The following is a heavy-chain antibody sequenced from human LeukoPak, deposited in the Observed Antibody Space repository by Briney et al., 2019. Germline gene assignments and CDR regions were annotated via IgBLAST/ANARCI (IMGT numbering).Heavy chain of an antibody. CDR1: GGSISSSSYY. Sequence: SETLSLTCTVSGGSISSSSYYWGWIRQPPGKGLEWIGSIFYSGSTYYNPSLKSRVTISVDTSKNQFSLKLSSVIAADTAVYYCARHLEARGYSPIFDYWGQGTLVTVSS. V-gene: IGHV4-39*01. CDR3: ARHLEARGYSPIFDY. D-gene: IGHD5-18*01. J-gene: IGHJ4*02. CDR2: IFYSGST.